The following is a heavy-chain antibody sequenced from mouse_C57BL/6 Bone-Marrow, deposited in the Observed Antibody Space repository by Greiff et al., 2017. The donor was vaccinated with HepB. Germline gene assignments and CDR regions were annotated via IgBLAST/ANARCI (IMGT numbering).Heavy chain of an antibody. CDR3: ARWDPYDYDDAMDY. V-gene: IGHV1-55*01. J-gene: IGHJ4*01. CDR2: IYPGSGST. Sequence: QVQLQQPGAELVKPGASVKMSCKASGYTFTSYWITWVKQRPGQGLEWIGDIYPGSGSTNYNEKFKSKATLTVDTSSSTAYMQLSSLTSEDSAVYYCARWDPYDYDDAMDYWGQGTSVTVSS. CDR1: GYTFTSYW. D-gene: IGHD2-4*01.